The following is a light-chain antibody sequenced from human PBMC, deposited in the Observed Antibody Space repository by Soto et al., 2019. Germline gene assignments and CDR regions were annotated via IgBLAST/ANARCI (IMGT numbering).Light chain of an antibody. CDR3: SSLRSGSTRV. V-gene: IGLV2-14*01. Sequence: QPVLTQPASVSGSPGQWISISCTGTSSDVGGYDYVSWYQHHPDKAPKLIIYEVTHRPSGVSNRFSGSKSGNTASLTISGLQAEDEADYYCSSLRSGSTRVFGTGTKVTVL. CDR1: SSDVGGYDY. J-gene: IGLJ1*01. CDR2: EVT.